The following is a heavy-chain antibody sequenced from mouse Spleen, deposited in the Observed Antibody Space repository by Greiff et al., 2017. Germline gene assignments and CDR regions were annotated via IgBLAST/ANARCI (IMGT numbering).Heavy chain of an antibody. D-gene: IGHD3-1*01. J-gene: IGHJ2*01. V-gene: IGHV5-4*01. CDR2: ISDGGSYT. CDR3: AREDGLFDY. Sequence: EVQRVESGGGLVKPGGSLKLSCAASGFTFSSYAMSWVRQTPEKRLEWVATISDGGSYTYYPDNVKGRFTISRDNAKNNLYLQMSHLKSEDTAMYYCAREDGLFDYWGQGTTLTVSS. CDR1: GFTFSSYA.